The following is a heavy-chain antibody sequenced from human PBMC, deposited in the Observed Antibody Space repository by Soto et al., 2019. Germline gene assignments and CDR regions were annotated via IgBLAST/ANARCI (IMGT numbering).Heavy chain of an antibody. CDR1: GGSVSSYY. Sequence: PSETLSLTCTVSGGSVSSYYWSWIRQSPGKGLEWIGEIYHSGSTNYNPSLKSRVTISVDKSKNQFSLKLSSVPAADTAVYYCARGGVVTAIRWFDPWGQGTLVTVSS. V-gene: IGHV4-59*02. CDR3: ARGGVVTAIRWFDP. D-gene: IGHD2-21*02. CDR2: IYHSGST. J-gene: IGHJ5*02.